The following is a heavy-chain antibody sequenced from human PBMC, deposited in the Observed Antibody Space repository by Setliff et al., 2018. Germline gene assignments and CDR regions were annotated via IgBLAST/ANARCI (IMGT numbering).Heavy chain of an antibody. CDR3: ARGAFGNGLNFRYFDY. V-gene: IGHV3-33*01. CDR1: GFTFSSYG. J-gene: IGHJ4*02. CDR2: IWYDGSNK. D-gene: IGHD3-16*01. Sequence: GGSLRLSCAASGFTFSSYGMHWVRQAPGKGLEWVAVIWYDGSNKYYADSVKGRFTISRDNSKNTLYLQMNSLRAEDTAVYYCARGAFGNGLNFRYFDYWGQGTLVTV.